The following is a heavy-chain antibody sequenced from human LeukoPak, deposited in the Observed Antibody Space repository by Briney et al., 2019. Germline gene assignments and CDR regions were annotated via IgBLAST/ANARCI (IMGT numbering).Heavy chain of an antibody. V-gene: IGHV3-21*01. CDR2: ISSSSSYI. Sequence: GGSLRLSCAASGFTFSSYSMNWVRQAPGKGLEWVSSISSSSSYIYYADSVKGRFTISRDNAKNSLYLQMNSLRAEDTAVYYCASESIVGATIGNWFDPWGQGTLVTVSS. CDR3: ASESIVGATIGNWFDP. J-gene: IGHJ5*02. CDR1: GFTFSSYS. D-gene: IGHD1-26*01.